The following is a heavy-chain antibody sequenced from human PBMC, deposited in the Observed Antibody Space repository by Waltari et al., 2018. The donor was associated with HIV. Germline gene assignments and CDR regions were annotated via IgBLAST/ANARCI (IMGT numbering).Heavy chain of an antibody. Sequence: QVQLVESGGGVVQPGRSLRFSCAAYGLTFKNFAMNWVRQAPGKGLEWVGNIYYDGSKKFYGDSVRGRFTISRDNSKQILYLQMNSLRVEDTALYYCARDYNYAPDYWGQGTLVVVSS. J-gene: IGHJ4*02. V-gene: IGHV3-33*01. CDR1: GLTFKNFA. CDR2: IYYDGSKK. D-gene: IGHD5-18*01. CDR3: ARDYNYAPDY.